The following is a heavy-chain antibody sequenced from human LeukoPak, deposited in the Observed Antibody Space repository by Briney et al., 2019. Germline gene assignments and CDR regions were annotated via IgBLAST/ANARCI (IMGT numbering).Heavy chain of an antibody. CDR3: ARRLGNGWTFDY. V-gene: IGHV5-51*01. Sequence: GESLQISCKGSGFSFTSYWIAWVRQMLGKGLEWMGIIYPGDSDTRYSPSFQGQVTISADKSITTAYLQWSSLKASDTAMYYCARRLGNGWTFDYWGQGTLVTVSS. D-gene: IGHD6-19*01. J-gene: IGHJ4*02. CDR2: IYPGDSDT. CDR1: GFSFTSYW.